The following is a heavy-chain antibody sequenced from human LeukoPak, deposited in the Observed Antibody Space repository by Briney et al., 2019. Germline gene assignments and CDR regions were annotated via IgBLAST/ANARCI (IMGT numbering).Heavy chain of an antibody. V-gene: IGHV1-2*02. Sequence: EASVRVSCKASGYTFTGYYMHWVRQAPGQGLEWMGWINPNSGGTNYAQKFQGRVTMTRDTSISTAYMELSRLRSDDTAVYYCARDPWQRNWFDPWGQGTLVTVSS. J-gene: IGHJ5*02. D-gene: IGHD5-12*01. CDR3: ARDPWQRNWFDP. CDR1: GYTFTGYY. CDR2: INPNSGGT.